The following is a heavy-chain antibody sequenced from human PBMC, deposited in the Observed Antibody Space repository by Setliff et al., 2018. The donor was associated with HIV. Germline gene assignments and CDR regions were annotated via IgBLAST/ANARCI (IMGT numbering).Heavy chain of an antibody. J-gene: IGHJ6*02. D-gene: IGHD3-10*01. CDR1: GYTFISYA. Sequence: GASVKVSCKASGYTFISYAIHWVRQAPGQRLEWMGWINAGNGDTKYSQKFQGSVTFTWDTSASTAYMELSSLRAEDTAVYYCAYYSLGNFYLGYYYYHGMDVWGQGTTVTVSS. V-gene: IGHV1-3*01. CDR2: INAGNGDT. CDR3: AYYSLGNFYLGYYYYHGMDV.